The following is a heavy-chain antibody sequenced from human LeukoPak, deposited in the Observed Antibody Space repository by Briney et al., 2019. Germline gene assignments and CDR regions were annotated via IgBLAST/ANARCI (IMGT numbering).Heavy chain of an antibody. D-gene: IGHD5-24*01. CDR1: GGSISSHY. V-gene: IGHV4-59*08. CDR3: ARHGGDGYDYFDY. J-gene: IGHJ4*02. Sequence: SETLSLTCTVSGGSISSHYWSWIRQPPGKGLEWIGYIYYSGSTNYNPSLKSRVTISVDTSKNQFSLKLSSVTAADTAVYYCARHGGDGYDYFDYWGQGTLVTVSS. CDR2: IYYSGST.